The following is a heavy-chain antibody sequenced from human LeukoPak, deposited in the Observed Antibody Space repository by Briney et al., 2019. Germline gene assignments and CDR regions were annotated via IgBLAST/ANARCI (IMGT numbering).Heavy chain of an antibody. V-gene: IGHV3-23*01. CDR1: GFTSSSYA. CDR3: AKDLAITMIVVGLFDY. D-gene: IGHD3-22*01. J-gene: IGHJ4*02. Sequence: PGGSLRLSCAASGFTSSSYAMSWVRQAPGKGLEWVSAISGSGGSTYYADSVKGRFTISRDNSKNTLYLQMNSLRAEDTAVYYCAKDLAITMIVVGLFDYWGQGTLVTVSS. CDR2: ISGSGGST.